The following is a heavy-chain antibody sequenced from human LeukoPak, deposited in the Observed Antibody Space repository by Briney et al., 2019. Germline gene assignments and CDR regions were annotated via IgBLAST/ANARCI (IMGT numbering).Heavy chain of an antibody. V-gene: IGHV3-30-3*01. CDR1: GFTFSSYA. CDR2: ISYDGSNK. D-gene: IGHD3-22*01. Sequence: GGSLRLSCAASGFTFSSYAMRWVRQAPGKGLEWVSVISYDGSNKYYADSVKGRFTISRDNSKNTLYLQMNSLRAEDTAVYYCAREGTGDYDSSGYYQDYWGQGTLVTVSS. J-gene: IGHJ4*02. CDR3: AREGTGDYDSSGYYQDY.